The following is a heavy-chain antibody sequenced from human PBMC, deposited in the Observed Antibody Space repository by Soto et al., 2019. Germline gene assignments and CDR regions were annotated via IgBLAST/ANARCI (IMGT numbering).Heavy chain of an antibody. CDR2: IKQDGTER. D-gene: IGHD4-17*01. Sequence: GGSLRLSCAASGFTFGSYWMSWVRQAPGKGLEWVANIKQDGTERYSVDSVKGRFTISRDNAKNSLYLQINSLRAEDTAVYYCARDIQFMTSVTTSYYYYMDVWGKGTTVTVSS. CDR3: ARDIQFMTSVTTSYYYYMDV. CDR1: GFTFGSYW. J-gene: IGHJ6*03. V-gene: IGHV3-7*01.